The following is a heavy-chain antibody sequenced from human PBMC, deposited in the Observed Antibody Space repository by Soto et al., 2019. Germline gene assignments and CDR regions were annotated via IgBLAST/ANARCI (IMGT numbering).Heavy chain of an antibody. Sequence: GGSLRLSCAASGFTFSSYAMSWVRQAPGKGLGWVSAISGSGGSTYYADSVKGRFTISRDNSKNTLYLQMNSLRAEDTAVYYCAKDALGYCISTSCLGPDYWGQGTLVTVSS. CDR2: ISGSGGST. D-gene: IGHD2-2*01. CDR1: GFTFSSYA. CDR3: AKDALGYCISTSCLGPDY. J-gene: IGHJ4*02. V-gene: IGHV3-23*01.